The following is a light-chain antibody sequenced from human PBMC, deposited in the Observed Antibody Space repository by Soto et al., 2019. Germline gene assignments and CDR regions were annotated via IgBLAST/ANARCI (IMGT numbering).Light chain of an antibody. V-gene: IGKV3-15*01. J-gene: IGKJ4*01. Sequence: EIVMTQSPATLSVYPGERATLSCRASQSVSSNLAWYQHKPGQAPRLLIYGASTRATGIPARISGSGSGTEFTLTISSRQSEDFAVYYCQQYNNWPPLTFGGGTKVEIK. CDR2: GAS. CDR3: QQYNNWPPLT. CDR1: QSVSSN.